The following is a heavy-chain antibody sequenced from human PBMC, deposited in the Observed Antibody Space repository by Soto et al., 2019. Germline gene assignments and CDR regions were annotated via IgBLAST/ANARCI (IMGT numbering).Heavy chain of an antibody. Sequence: SETLSLTCTVSGGSISGSGYYWGWIRQPPGKGLEWIGSIYYSGSTYCNPSLKSRVTISVDTSSDQFSLKLRSVTAADTAVYYCARLWSSSSSNYYSYGMDVWGQGTTVTVSS. CDR2: IYYSGST. CDR3: ARLWSSSSSNYYSYGMDV. CDR1: GGSISGSGYY. J-gene: IGHJ6*02. V-gene: IGHV4-39*01. D-gene: IGHD6-6*01.